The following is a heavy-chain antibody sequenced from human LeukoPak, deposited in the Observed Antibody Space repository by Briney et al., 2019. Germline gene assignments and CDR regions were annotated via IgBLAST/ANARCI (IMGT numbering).Heavy chain of an antibody. CDR2: IKQDGSKK. CDR3: TRVGYIDEGIDY. CDR1: GFPFSSYW. V-gene: IGHV3-7*04. D-gene: IGHD5-24*01. J-gene: IGHJ4*02. Sequence: PGGSLRLSCVASGFPFSSYWMTWVRQAPGQGLEWVANIKQDGSKKSYVDSVKGRFTISRDNAKNSLSLQMNSLRAEDTAIYYCTRVGYIDEGIDYWGQGTLVTVSS.